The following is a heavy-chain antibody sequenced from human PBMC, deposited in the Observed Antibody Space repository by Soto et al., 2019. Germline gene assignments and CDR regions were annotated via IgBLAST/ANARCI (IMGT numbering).Heavy chain of an antibody. V-gene: IGHV3-15*01. D-gene: IGHD4-17*01. CDR1: GFTFSNAW. J-gene: IGHJ3*02. Sequence: EVQLVESGGGLVKPGGSLRLSCAASGFTFSNAWMSWVRQAPGKGLEWVGRIKSKTDGGTTDYAAPVKGRFTISRDDSKNTLYLQMNSLKTEDTAVYYCTTDLLRYYRDYLDAFDIWGQGTMVTVSS. CDR2: IKSKTDGGTT. CDR3: TTDLLRYYRDYLDAFDI.